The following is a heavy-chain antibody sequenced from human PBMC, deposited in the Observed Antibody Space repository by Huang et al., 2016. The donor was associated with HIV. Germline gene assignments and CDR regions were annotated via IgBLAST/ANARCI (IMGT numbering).Heavy chain of an antibody. CDR2: INHSGST. J-gene: IGHJ1*01. Sequence: QVRLQQWGAGLLKPSETLSLTCDVYGGSFSGYQCTWIHQSPGKGMEWIGEINHSGSTTDKPSLKTRVNKTGDMSKNHFSLKMTSLTVADTSVYFCARGLRFWRGGDCFPTHFQHWSQG. V-gene: IGHV4-34*02. CDR1: GGSFSGYQ. CDR3: ARGLRFWRGGDCFPTHFQH. D-gene: IGHD2-21*02.